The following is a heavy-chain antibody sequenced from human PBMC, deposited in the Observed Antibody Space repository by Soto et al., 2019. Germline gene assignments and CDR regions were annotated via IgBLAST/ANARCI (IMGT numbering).Heavy chain of an antibody. D-gene: IGHD3-16*01. CDR2: ISSDGSTT. J-gene: IGHJ4*02. Sequence: HPGGSLRVSCAASGFTFSSYSLHWVRQAPGKGLEWVAVISSDGSTTYYADSVKGRFAVSRDNSRNTLYLQMNSLRTDDTAVYYGAGGGGSLNPGFDLWGQGTLVTVSS. CDR3: AGGGGSLNPGFDL. V-gene: IGHV3-30*09. CDR1: GFTFSSYS.